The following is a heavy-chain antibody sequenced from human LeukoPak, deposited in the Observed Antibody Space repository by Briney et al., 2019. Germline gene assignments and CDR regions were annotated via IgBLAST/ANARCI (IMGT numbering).Heavy chain of an antibody. J-gene: IGHJ3*01. Sequence: ASVKVSCKVSGYTLTELSMHWVRQAPGKGLEWMGGFDPEDGETIYAQKFQGRVTMTEDTSTDTAYMELSSLRSEDTAVYYCATTIKRATVVPTRSPTKGAFDFWGQGTMVTVSS. V-gene: IGHV1-24*01. CDR2: FDPEDGET. CDR1: GYTLTELS. D-gene: IGHD4-23*01. CDR3: ATTIKRATVVPTRSPTKGAFDF.